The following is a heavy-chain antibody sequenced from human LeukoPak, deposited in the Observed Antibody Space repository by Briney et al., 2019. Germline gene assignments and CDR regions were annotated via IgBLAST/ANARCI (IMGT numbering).Heavy chain of an antibody. J-gene: IGHJ5*02. CDR1: GFTFSSYA. D-gene: IGHD5-12*01. CDR3: ARRCSVATIWILRCPNWFDP. CDR2: INHSGST. V-gene: IGHV4-34*01. Sequence: PGGSLRLSCAASGFTFSSYAMSWVRQPPGKGLEWIGEINHSGSTNYNPSLKSRVTISVDTSKNQFSLKLSSVTAADTAVYYCARRCSVATIWILRCPNWFDPWGQGTLVTVSS.